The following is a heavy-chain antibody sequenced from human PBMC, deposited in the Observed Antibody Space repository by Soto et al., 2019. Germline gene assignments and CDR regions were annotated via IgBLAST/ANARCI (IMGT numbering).Heavy chain of an antibody. V-gene: IGHV1-69*02. J-gene: IGHJ3*02. CDR3: ARAPYCSSTSCPIFAFDI. CDR2: IIPILGIA. D-gene: IGHD2-2*01. Sequence: ASVKVSCKASGGTFSSYTISWVRQAPGQGLEWMGRIIPILGIANYAQKFQGRVTITADKSMSTAYMELSSLRSEDTAVYYCARAPYCSSTSCPIFAFDIWGKWTMATVSS. CDR1: GGTFSSYT.